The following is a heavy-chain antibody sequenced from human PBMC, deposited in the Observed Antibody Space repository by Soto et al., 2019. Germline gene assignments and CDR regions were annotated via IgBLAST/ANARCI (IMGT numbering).Heavy chain of an antibody. CDR2: IWYDGSNK. Sequence: GGSLRLSCAASGFTFSSYGMHWVRQAPGKGLEWVAVIWYDGSNKYYADFVKGRFTISRDNSKKTVYLQMNSLRAEDTAVYYCARDHVALDYWGQGTQVTVSS. CDR3: ARDHVALDY. D-gene: IGHD2-15*01. V-gene: IGHV3-33*01. CDR1: GFTFSSYG. J-gene: IGHJ4*02.